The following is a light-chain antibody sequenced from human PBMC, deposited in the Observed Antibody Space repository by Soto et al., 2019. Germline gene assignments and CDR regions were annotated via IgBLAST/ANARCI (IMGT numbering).Light chain of an antibody. J-gene: IGKJ1*01. Sequence: DIQMTQSPSTLSASVGDRVTITCRASQSISSRLAWDQQKPGKAPKLLIYDVANLESGVPSRFSGSGSGTEFTLTISSLQPDDFAPYYCQQYNTFWTFGQGTRW. CDR2: DVA. CDR1: QSISSR. V-gene: IGKV1-5*01. CDR3: QQYNTFWT.